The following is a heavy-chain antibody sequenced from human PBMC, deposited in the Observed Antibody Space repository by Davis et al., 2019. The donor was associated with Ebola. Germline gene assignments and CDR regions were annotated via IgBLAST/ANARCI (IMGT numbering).Heavy chain of an antibody. J-gene: IGHJ2*01. CDR3: ARQNWYFDL. CDR2: IYYSGST. V-gene: IGHV4-59*08. CDR1: GGSISSYY. Sequence: SETLSLTCTVSGGSISSYYWSWIRQPPGKGLEWIGYIYYSGSTYYNPSLKSRVTISVDTSKNQFSLKLSSVTAADTAVYYCARQNWYFDLWGRGTLVTVSS.